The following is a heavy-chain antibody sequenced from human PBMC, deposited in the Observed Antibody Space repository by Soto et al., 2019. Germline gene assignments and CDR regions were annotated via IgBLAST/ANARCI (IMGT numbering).Heavy chain of an antibody. CDR1: GGSISSYY. V-gene: IGHV4-59*01. D-gene: IGHD6-6*01. Sequence: PSETLSLTCTVSGGSISSYYWSWIRQPPGKGLEWIGYIYYSGSTNYNPSLKSRVTISVDTSKNQFSLKLSSVTAADTAVYYCARAGVEYSSFVGDYWGQGTLVTVSS. CDR2: IYYSGST. CDR3: ARAGVEYSSFVGDY. J-gene: IGHJ4*02.